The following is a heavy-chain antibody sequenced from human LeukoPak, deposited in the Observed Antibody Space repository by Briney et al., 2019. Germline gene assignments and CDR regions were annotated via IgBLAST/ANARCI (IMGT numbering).Heavy chain of an antibody. Sequence: YPGGSLRLSCAASGLTVSSNYMSWVRQAPGKGLEWVSLIYSSGSTYYADSVKGRFTISRDNSKNTLFLQMDSLTAEDTAMYYCTRTFLSGDGYKVGYFDYWGQGTLVTVSS. J-gene: IGHJ4*02. CDR2: IYSSGST. V-gene: IGHV3-53*01. CDR3: TRTFLSGDGYKVGYFDY. CDR1: GLTVSSNY. D-gene: IGHD5-24*01.